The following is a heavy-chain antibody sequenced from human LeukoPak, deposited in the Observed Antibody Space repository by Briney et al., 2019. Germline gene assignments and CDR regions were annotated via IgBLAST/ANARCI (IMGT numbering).Heavy chain of an antibody. CDR3: AKDQTYWYDKSGYY. CDR1: GITVSSNY. J-gene: IGHJ4*02. CDR2: IYSGGTT. Sequence: PGGSLRLSCAASGITVSSNYMSWVRQAPGKGLEWVSVIYSGGTTYYADSVKGRFTISRDNSKNTLYLQMNSLRAEDTAVYYCAKDQTYWYDKSGYYWGQGTLVTVSS. V-gene: IGHV3-53*01. D-gene: IGHD3-22*01.